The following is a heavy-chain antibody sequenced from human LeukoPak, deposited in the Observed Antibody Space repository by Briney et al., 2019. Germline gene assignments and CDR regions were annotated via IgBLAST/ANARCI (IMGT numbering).Heavy chain of an antibody. V-gene: IGHV3-7*01. CDR1: EFTFSTYW. J-gene: IGHJ5*02. D-gene: IGHD6-6*01. CDR3: ARDGVYSTSSADL. CDR2: IKQDGREK. Sequence: GGSLRLSCAASEFTFSTYWMSWVRQAPRRELEWVANIKQDGREKYYVDSVRGRFPISRDNAKNSLYLQMNSLRAEDTAVYYCARDGVYSTSSADLWGQGTLVTVSS.